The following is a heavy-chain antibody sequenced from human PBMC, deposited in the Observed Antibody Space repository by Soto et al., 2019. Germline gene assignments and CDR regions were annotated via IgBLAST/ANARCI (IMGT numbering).Heavy chain of an antibody. Sequence: PSETLSLTCTVSGGSISSYYWSWIRQPPGKGLEWIGYIYYSGSTNYNPSLKSRVTISVDTSKSQFSLKLSSVTAADTAVYYCARDNAKSYFDYWGQGTLVTVSS. CDR1: GGSISSYY. V-gene: IGHV4-59*01. D-gene: IGHD2-8*01. CDR2: IYYSGST. CDR3: ARDNAKSYFDY. J-gene: IGHJ4*02.